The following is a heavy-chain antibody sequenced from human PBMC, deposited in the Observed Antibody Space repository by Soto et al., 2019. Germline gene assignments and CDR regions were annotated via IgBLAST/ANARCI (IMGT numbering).Heavy chain of an antibody. D-gene: IGHD2-8*01. J-gene: IGHJ6*03. CDR1: GFSFGSYA. V-gene: IGHV3-23*01. CDR2: ISGSGRNT. CDR3: AKFNGYYYKYQYMDV. Sequence: GGSLRLSCAGSGFSFGSYAMSLVRQIPGKGLEWVSAISGSGRNTYDADSVKGRFTTSRDNSKNTLYLQMNSLRAEDTAVYFCAKFNGYYYKYQYMDVWGKGTTVTVSS.